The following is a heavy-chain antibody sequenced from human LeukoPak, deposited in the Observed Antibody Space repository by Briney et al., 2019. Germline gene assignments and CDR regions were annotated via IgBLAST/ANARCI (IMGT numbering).Heavy chain of an antibody. J-gene: IGHJ4*02. CDR2: ISYDGSNK. D-gene: IGHD1-1*01. Sequence: GGSLRLSCAASGFTFSSYGMHWVRQAPGEGLEWVAVISYDGSNKYYADSVKGRFTISRDNSKNTLYLQMNSLRAEDTAVYYCAKDLEGTIPAGDFDYWGQGTLVTVSS. V-gene: IGHV3-30*18. CDR3: AKDLEGTIPAGDFDY. CDR1: GFTFSSYG.